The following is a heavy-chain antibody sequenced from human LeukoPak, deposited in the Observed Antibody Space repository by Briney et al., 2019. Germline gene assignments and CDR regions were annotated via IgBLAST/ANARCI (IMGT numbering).Heavy chain of an antibody. V-gene: IGHV4-59*08. Sequence: SETLSLTCTVSGGSISRYYWSWIRQPPGKGLEWIGYISYSGSTNYNPSLKSRVTISVDTSQNQFSLKLSSVTAADTAVYYCARLLPGLYSSSWYDSGWFDPWGQGTLVTVSS. CDR1: GGSISRYY. CDR3: ARLLPGLYSSSWYDSGWFDP. D-gene: IGHD6-13*01. CDR2: ISYSGST. J-gene: IGHJ5*02.